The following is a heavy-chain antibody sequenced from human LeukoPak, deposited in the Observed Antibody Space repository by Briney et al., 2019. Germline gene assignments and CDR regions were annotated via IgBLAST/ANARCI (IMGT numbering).Heavy chain of an antibody. Sequence: SETLSLTCTVSGGSISGYYWSWIRQPPGKGLEWIGEINHSGSTNYNPSLKSRVTISVDTSKNQFSLKLSSVTAADTAVYYCARRPRRHIAAAGKNWFDPWGQGTLVTVSS. CDR2: INHSGST. D-gene: IGHD6-13*01. V-gene: IGHV4-34*01. J-gene: IGHJ5*02. CDR3: ARRPRRHIAAAGKNWFDP. CDR1: GGSISGYY.